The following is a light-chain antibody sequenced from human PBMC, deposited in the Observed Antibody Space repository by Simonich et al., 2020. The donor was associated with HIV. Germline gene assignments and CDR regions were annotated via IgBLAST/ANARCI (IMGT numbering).Light chain of an antibody. Sequence: DIVMTQSPDSLAVSLGERATINCKSSRTILYSPNNKNYLAWYQQKPGQPPKLLIYWASTRESGVPDRFSASGSGTDFTLTISSLQAEDVAVYYCQQYYDTPYTFGQGTKLEIK. CDR3: QQYYDTPYT. V-gene: IGKV4-1*01. CDR1: RTILYSPNNKNY. J-gene: IGKJ2*01. CDR2: WAS.